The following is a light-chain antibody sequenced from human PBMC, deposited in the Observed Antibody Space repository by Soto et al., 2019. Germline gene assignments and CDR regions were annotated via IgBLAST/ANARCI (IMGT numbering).Light chain of an antibody. Sequence: EIVLTQSPGTLSLSPGERATLSCRASQTVDTNYLAWYQQIPGQAPRLLIYGASTRATGIPDRFSSSGSGTDFTLTISRLDPEDSAVYYCQQYATSPWTFGQGTKVEIK. V-gene: IGKV3-20*01. CDR3: QQYATSPWT. CDR2: GAS. J-gene: IGKJ1*01. CDR1: QTVDTNY.